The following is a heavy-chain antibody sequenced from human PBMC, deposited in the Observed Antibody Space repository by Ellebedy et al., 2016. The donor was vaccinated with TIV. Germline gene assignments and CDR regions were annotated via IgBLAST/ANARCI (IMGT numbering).Heavy chain of an antibody. CDR3: VTWGQSYGR. CDR2: INPDGSAE. J-gene: IGHJ4*02. V-gene: IGHV3-7*03. Sequence: GESLKISCAASGFIISGVWMSWVRQAPGKGLEWVAHINPDGSAEYYVDSVKGRFTISRDNAKRSLFLQMNRRRVDDTAVYYCVTWGQSYGRWGQGSLVTISS. CDR1: GFIISGVW. D-gene: IGHD3-16*01.